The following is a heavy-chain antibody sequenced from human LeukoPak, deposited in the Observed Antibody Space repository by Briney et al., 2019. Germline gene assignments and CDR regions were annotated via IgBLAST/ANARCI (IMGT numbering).Heavy chain of an antibody. CDR1: GFTFSSYA. CDR3: ARLGASPP. CDR2: INHSGST. V-gene: IGHV4-34*01. Sequence: GSLRLSCAASGFTFSSYAMSWVRQPPGKGLEWIGEINHSGSTNYNPSLKSRVTISVDTSKNQFSLKLSSVTAADTAVYYCARLGASPPWGQGTLVTVSS. D-gene: IGHD1-26*01. J-gene: IGHJ5*02.